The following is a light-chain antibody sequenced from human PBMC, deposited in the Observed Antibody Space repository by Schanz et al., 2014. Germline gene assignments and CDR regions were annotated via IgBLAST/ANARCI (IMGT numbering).Light chain of an antibody. V-gene: IGKV3-20*01. Sequence: EIALTQSPTTLSLSPGERATLSCRASQSVGSYLAWYQQKPGQAPRLLIYGASRRATGIPDRFSGSGSGTDFTLTISRLEPEDFAVYYCQQYGVSPLTFGGGTKVEIQ. J-gene: IGKJ4*01. CDR2: GAS. CDR1: QSVGSY. CDR3: QQYGVSPLT.